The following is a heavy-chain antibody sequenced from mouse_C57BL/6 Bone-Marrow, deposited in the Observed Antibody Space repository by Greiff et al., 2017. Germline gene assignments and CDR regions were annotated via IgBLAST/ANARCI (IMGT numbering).Heavy chain of an antibody. Sequence: VQLQQSGPGLVKPSQSLSLTCSVTGYSITSGYYWNWIRQFPGNKLEWMGYISYDGSNNYNPSLNNRISITRDTSKNQFFLKLNSVTTEDTATYYCARCYGSSSFAYWGQGTLVTVSA. CDR2: ISYDGSN. V-gene: IGHV3-6*01. J-gene: IGHJ3*01. CDR1: GYSITSGYY. D-gene: IGHD1-1*01. CDR3: ARCYGSSSFAY.